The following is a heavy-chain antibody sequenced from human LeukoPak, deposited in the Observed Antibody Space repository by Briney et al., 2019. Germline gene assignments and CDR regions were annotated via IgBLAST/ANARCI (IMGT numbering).Heavy chain of an antibody. CDR3: ARGGGYCSSCFDY. CDR2: INSDGRST. CDR1: GFSLSGYW. V-gene: IGHV3-74*01. J-gene: IGHJ4*02. D-gene: IGHD2-2*01. Sequence: PGGSLRLSCAASGFSLSGYWMHWVRQAPGKGLVWVSRINSDGRSTNYADSVKGRFTISRDNAKNTLYLQMNSLRAEDTAVYYCARGGGYCSSCFDYWGQGTLVTVSS.